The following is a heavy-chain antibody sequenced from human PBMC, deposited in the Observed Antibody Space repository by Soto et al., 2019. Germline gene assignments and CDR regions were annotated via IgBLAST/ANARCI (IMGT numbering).Heavy chain of an antibody. CDR3: VRDYASDSGVHLDL. Sequence: QVQLVQSGTEVKKPGASVKVSCKASGYRFTHYVIHWVRQAPGQRLEWMGWIGAGDGKTYYSQNFQGRVTITKDTSSSTAHMELSSLISEDTALYYCVRDYASDSGVHLDLWGQGTLLTVSS. D-gene: IGHD3-22*01. V-gene: IGHV1-3*01. CDR1: GYRFTHYV. J-gene: IGHJ5*02. CDR2: IGAGDGKT.